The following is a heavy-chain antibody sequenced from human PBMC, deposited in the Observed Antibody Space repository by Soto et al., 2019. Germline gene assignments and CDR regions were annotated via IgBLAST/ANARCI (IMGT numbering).Heavy chain of an antibody. D-gene: IGHD6-13*01. CDR2: ISYDGSNK. CDR1: GFTLSSYG. Sequence: VQLVESGGGVVQPGRSLRLSCAASGFTLSSYGMHWVRQAPGKGLEWVAVISYDGSNKYYADSVKGRFTISRDNSKNTLYLQMNSLRAEDTAVYYCAKEGIAAAGTYYYGMDVWGQGTTVTVSS. J-gene: IGHJ6*02. V-gene: IGHV3-30*18. CDR3: AKEGIAAAGTYYYGMDV.